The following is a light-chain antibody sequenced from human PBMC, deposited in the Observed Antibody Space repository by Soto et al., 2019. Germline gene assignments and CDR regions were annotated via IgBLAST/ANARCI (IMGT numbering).Light chain of an antibody. CDR3: CSYAGSSTSKV. Sequence: ALTQPASVSGSPGQSITISCTGTSSDVGSYNLVSWYQQHPGKAPKLMIYEVSKRPSGVSNRFSGSKSGNTASLTISGLQAEDEADYYCCSYAGSSTSKVFGTGTKLTVL. CDR2: EVS. J-gene: IGLJ1*01. V-gene: IGLV2-23*02. CDR1: SSDVGSYNL.